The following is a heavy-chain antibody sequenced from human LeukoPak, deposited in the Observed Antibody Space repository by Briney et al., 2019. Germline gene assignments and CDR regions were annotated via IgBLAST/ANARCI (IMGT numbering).Heavy chain of an antibody. CDR3: ARVGYCSGGSCSYFDY. CDR2: IYHSGST. CDR1: GGSISSSSW. Sequence: PSETLSLTCAVSGGSISSSSWWSWVRQPPGKGLEWIGEIYHSGSTNYNPSLKSRVTISVDKSKNQFSLKLSSVTAADTAVYYCARVGYCSGGSCSYFDYWGQGTLVTVSS. J-gene: IGHJ4*02. D-gene: IGHD2-15*01. V-gene: IGHV4-4*02.